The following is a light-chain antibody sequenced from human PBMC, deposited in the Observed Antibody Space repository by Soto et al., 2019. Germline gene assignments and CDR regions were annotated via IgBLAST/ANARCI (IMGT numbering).Light chain of an antibody. CDR2: AAS. V-gene: IGKV1-39*01. Sequence: DIQMTQSPSCLSASVGDRVTITCRASESIANYLNWYQQKPGKAPNLLIYAASTLQTGVPSRFSGSGSGTDFTLTISSLQTEDFATYFCQQSYISPYTFGQGTKLDI. J-gene: IGKJ2*01. CDR3: QQSYISPYT. CDR1: ESIANY.